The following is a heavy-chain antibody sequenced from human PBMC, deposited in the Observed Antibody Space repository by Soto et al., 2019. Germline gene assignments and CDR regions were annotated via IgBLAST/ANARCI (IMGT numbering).Heavy chain of an antibody. V-gene: IGHV1-69*06. CDR1: GGTFSIDS. CDR3: ATYIKGWDSVWGAFDI. CDR2: IIPIFGTP. Sequence: QVQLVQSGAEVKKPGSSVKVSCKASGGTFSIDSISWVRQAPGQGLEWMGGIIPIFGTPNYAQKFQGRVTITADKSTSTDYMELSSLRSEDTAIYYCATYIKGWDSVWGAFDIWGQGTVVTVSS. D-gene: IGHD3-16*01. J-gene: IGHJ3*02.